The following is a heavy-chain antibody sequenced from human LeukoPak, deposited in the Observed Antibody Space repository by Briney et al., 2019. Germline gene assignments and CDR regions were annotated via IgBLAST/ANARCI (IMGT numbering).Heavy chain of an antibody. V-gene: IGHV1-3*01. CDR3: ARDLGYCTGGTCYPNWFDP. D-gene: IGHD2-15*01. CDR2: INAGNDNT. Sequence: WASVKVSCKASGYTFTSYAMHWVRQAPGQRLEWTGWINAGNDNTKYSQKFQGRVTITRDTSASTAYMELSSLRSEDTAVYYCARDLGYCTGGTCYPNWFDPWGQGTLVTVSS. CDR1: GYTFTSYA. J-gene: IGHJ5*02.